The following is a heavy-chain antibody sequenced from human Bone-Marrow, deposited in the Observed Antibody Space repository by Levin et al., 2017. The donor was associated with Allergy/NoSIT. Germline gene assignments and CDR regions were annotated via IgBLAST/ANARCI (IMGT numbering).Heavy chain of an antibody. V-gene: IGHV4/OR15-8*01. CDR2: IYYSGST. CDR1: GYSFSRHW. Sequence: ESLKISCEGSGYSFSRHWIAWVRQPPGKGLEWIGEIYYSGSTNYNPSFESRATLSVDTSNNQLSLRLTSVTAADTAVYYCARLPNWQYYYFDYWGPGTEVTVSS. J-gene: IGHJ4*02. D-gene: IGHD7-27*01. CDR3: ARLPNWQYYYFDY.